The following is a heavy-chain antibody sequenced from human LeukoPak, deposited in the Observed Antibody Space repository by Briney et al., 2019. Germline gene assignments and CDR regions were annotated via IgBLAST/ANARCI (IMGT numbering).Heavy chain of an antibody. CDR1: GYTFSSYT. V-gene: IGHV1-3*01. Sequence: ASVKVSCKASGYTFSSYTMHWVRQAPGQRLESMGWINAGNGNTKYSQKFQGRVTITADESTSTAYMELSSLRSEDTAVYYCARDDMDSSSWYNWFDPWGQGTLVTVSS. J-gene: IGHJ5*02. CDR2: INAGNGNT. CDR3: ARDDMDSSSWYNWFDP. D-gene: IGHD6-13*01.